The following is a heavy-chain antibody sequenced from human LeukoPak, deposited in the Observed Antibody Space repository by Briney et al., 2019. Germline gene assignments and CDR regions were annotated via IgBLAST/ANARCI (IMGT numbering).Heavy chain of an antibody. Sequence: SETLSLTCAVYGGSFSGYYWSWIRQPPGKGLEWIGEINHSGSTNYNPSLKGRVTISVDTSKNQFSLKLSSVTAADTAVYYCARYHIVVVTAIRPYYYGMDVWGQGTTVTVSS. CDR3: ARYHIVVVTAIRPYYYGMDV. J-gene: IGHJ6*02. CDR1: GGSFSGYY. CDR2: INHSGST. D-gene: IGHD2-21*02. V-gene: IGHV4-34*01.